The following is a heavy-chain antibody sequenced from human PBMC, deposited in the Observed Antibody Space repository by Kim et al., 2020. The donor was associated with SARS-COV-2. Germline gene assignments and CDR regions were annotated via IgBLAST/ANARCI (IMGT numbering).Heavy chain of an antibody. V-gene: IGHV4-59*09. Sequence: CTPSLKGRVTISVDTSKNQFSLKLSSVTAADTAVYYCARGKGSGSYYIDYWGQGTLVTVSS. J-gene: IGHJ4*02. CDR3: ARGKGSGSYYIDY. D-gene: IGHD1-26*01.